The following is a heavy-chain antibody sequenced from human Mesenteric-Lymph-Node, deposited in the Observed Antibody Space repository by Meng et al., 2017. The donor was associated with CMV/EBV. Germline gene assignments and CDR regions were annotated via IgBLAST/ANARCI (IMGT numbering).Heavy chain of an antibody. CDR3: SRVVVVPAAIIYYYFYSMDV. CDR2: IRIKGYGGTA. J-gene: IGHJ6*02. V-gene: IGHV3-49*04. D-gene: IGHD2-2*02. Sequence: GESLKISCTAYGFNFGDYSMSWVRQAPGKGPEWLGFIRIKGYGGTAQYAASVKDRFTISRDDSRGIAYLQMNSLKTEDTAVYYCSRVVVVPAAIIYYYFYSMDVWGQGTTVTVSS. CDR1: GFNFGDYS.